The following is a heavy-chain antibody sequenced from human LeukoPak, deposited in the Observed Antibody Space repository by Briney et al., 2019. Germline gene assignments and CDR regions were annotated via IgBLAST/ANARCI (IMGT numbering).Heavy chain of an antibody. CDR2: ISSSSTI. V-gene: IGHV3-48*03. J-gene: IGHJ4*02. Sequence: GGSLRLSCATSGFTFSTYEMNWDRQAPGKGLEWLSYISSSSTIYYADSVKGRFTISRDNAKNSLYLQMNSLRAEDTAVYYCAREYRSGWFRGSLDYWGQGTLVTVSS. CDR1: GFTFSTYE. CDR3: AREYRSGWFRGSLDY. D-gene: IGHD6-19*01.